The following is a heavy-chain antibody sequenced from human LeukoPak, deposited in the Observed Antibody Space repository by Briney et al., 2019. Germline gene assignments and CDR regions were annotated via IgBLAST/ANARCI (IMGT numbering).Heavy chain of an antibody. J-gene: IGHJ5*02. CDR1: GYTFTGYY. Sequence: GASVKVSCKASGYTFTGYYMHWVRQAPGQGLEWITRLNPNSGGTNYAQKFQGRVTMTRDTSISTAYMELSRLRSDDTFFFQAEGGIRDSSYAVLDWFDPWGQGTLVTVSS. CDR3: EGGIRDSSYAVLDWFDP. D-gene: IGHD6-6*01. CDR2: LNPNSGGT. V-gene: IGHV1-2*05.